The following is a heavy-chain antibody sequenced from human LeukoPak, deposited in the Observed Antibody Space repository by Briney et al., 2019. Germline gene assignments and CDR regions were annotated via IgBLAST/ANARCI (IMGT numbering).Heavy chain of an antibody. Sequence: GGSLRLSCAASGFTFSSYAMSWVRQAPGKGLEWASAISGSGGSTYYADSVKGRFTISRDNSKNTLFLQMNSLRADDTAIYYCARDYLDYQSTGSYNVDWGQGTLVTVSS. V-gene: IGHV3-23*01. CDR2: ISGSGGST. J-gene: IGHJ4*02. CDR3: ARDYLDYQSTGSYNVD. D-gene: IGHD3-22*01. CDR1: GFTFSSYA.